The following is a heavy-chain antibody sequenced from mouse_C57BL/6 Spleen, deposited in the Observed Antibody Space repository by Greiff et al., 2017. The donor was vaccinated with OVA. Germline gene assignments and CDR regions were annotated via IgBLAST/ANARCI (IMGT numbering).Heavy chain of an antibody. CDR2: IYPGDGDT. J-gene: IGHJ2*01. D-gene: IGHD1-1*01. Sequence: VQLVESGPELVKPGASVKISCKASGYAFSSSWMNWVKQRPGKGLEWIGRIYPGDGDTNYNGKFKGKATLTADKSSSTAYMQLSSLTSEDSAVYVCASITTGVATRGAFDYWSQDTTLTVSA. CDR1: GYAFSSSW. V-gene: IGHV1-82*01. CDR3: ASITTGVATRGAFDY.